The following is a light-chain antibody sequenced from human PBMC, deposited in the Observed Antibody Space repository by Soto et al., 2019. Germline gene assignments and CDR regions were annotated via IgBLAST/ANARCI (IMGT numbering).Light chain of an antibody. Sequence: DLQVTQSPSSLSESVVAIVTITCRASQSISRYLNWYQQKPGKAPNLLIYVASSLQSEVPSRFSGSGSGTDFTLTITSLQPEDFATYYCQQSYGTPITFGKGTQLEIK. CDR3: QQSYGTPIT. J-gene: IGKJ5*01. CDR1: QSISRY. V-gene: IGKV1-39*01. CDR2: VAS.